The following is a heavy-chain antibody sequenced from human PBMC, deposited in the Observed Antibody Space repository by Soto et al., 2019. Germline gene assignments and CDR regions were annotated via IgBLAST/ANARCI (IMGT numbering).Heavy chain of an antibody. CDR1: GASISSGDSF. V-gene: IGHV4-30-4*01. Sequence: QVQLRESGPGLVKPSQTLSLTCTVSGASISSGDSFWSWIRQPPGKGLEWIAYIYSSGSTYYNPSLKRRVDISIDTSKNQFFLNLSSLTAADTAVYYCASLNLSFDPWGQGTLVTVAS. CDR3: ASLNLSFDP. CDR2: IYSSGST. J-gene: IGHJ5*02.